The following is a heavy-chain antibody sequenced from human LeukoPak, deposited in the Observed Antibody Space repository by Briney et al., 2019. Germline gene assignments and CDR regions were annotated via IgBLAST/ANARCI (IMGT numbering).Heavy chain of an antibody. CDR2: ISYDGTNR. Sequence: GRSLRLSCAGSGFRTYDIHWVRQAPGKGLEWVTVISYDGTNRYYADSVKGRFTISRDNSKNTLYLQMNSLRAEDTAVYYCGAGTTSFDPWGQGTLVTVSS. D-gene: IGHD6-19*01. CDR3: GAGTTSFDP. CDR1: GFRTYD. V-gene: IGHV3-30*03. J-gene: IGHJ5*02.